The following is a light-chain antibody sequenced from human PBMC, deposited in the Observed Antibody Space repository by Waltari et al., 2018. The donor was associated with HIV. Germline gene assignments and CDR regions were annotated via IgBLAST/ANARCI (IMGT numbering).Light chain of an antibody. CDR3: QQYYSTPPT. Sequence: DIVMTQLPYSLAVSLGERATLNCKSRQSLLYRPNNKDSLAWYQQKPGQSPKLLMYWASTREFGVPDRFSGSGSGTDFTLTISSLQAEDVAVYYCQQYYSTPPTFGPGTKVDIK. CDR2: WAS. J-gene: IGKJ3*01. V-gene: IGKV4-1*01. CDR1: QSLLYRPNNKDS.